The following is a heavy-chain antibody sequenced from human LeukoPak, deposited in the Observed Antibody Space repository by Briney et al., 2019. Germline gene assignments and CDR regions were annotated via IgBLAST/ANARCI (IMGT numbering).Heavy chain of an antibody. V-gene: IGHV1-46*01. Sequence: GASVKVSCKASGYTFTSYYMHWVRQAPGQGLEWMGLINPSGGSTSYAQKFQGRVTMTRDTSTSTVYMELSSLRSEDTAVYYCAREIPGIAVAANWFDPWGQGTLVTVSS. CDR2: INPSGGST. J-gene: IGHJ5*02. CDR1: GYTFTSYY. D-gene: IGHD6-19*01. CDR3: AREIPGIAVAANWFDP.